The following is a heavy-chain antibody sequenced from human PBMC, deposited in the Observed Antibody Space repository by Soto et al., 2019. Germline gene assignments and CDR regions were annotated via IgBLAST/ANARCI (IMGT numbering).Heavy chain of an antibody. V-gene: IGHV1-69*12. CDR3: ARESRYCSGGSCYFLPGIDY. D-gene: IGHD2-15*01. CDR1: GGTFSSYA. Sequence: QVQLVQSGAEVKKPGSSVKVSCKASGGTFSSYAISWVRQAPGQGLEWMGGSIPIFGTANYAQKVQGRVTITADESKSTAYMELSSMRSEETAVYYCARESRYCSGGSCYFLPGIDYWGQGTLVPVSS. CDR2: SIPIFGTA. J-gene: IGHJ4*02.